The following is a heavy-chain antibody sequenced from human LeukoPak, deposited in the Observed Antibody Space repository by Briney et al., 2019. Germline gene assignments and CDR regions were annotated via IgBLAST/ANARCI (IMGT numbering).Heavy chain of an antibody. CDR1: GYTFTGYY. D-gene: IGHD3-10*01. Sequence: ASVKVSCKASGYTFTGYYMRWVRQAPGQGLEWMGWINPNSGGTNYAQKFQGRVTMTRDTSISTAYMELGRLRSDDTAVYYCARESYRITMVRGVIGYWGQGTLVTVSS. CDR2: INPNSGGT. V-gene: IGHV1-2*02. J-gene: IGHJ4*02. CDR3: ARESYRITMVRGVIGY.